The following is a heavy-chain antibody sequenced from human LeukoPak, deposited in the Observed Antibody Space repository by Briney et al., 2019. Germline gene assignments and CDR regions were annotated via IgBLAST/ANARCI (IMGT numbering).Heavy chain of an antibody. J-gene: IGHJ6*02. CDR3: ARGESSRWSSPVSTTHFYSTMDV. CDR2: IIPIFGTA. V-gene: IGHV1-69*13. D-gene: IGHD6-13*01. Sequence: SVKVSCKASGGTFSGYAISWVRQAPGQGLEWMGGIIPIFGTANFAQKFQGRVTITADESTSTAYMELSSLRSEDTAVYYCARGESSRWSSPVSTTHFYSTMDVWGQGTTVTVSS. CDR1: GGTFSGYA.